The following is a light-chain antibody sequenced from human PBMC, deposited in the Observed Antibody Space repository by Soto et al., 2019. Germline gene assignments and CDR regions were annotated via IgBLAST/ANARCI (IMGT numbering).Light chain of an antibody. CDR1: QGIRND. CDR3: LQDDSYPLT. J-gene: IGKJ4*01. Sequence: ALPMTQSPSSLSASVGDRVTISCRASQGIRNDLGWYQQKPGKAPKLLISAASTLHSGVPSRFRGSGSGTDFTLTISSLQPEDFATYYCLQDDSYPLTFGGGTKVEIK. V-gene: IGKV1-6*01. CDR2: AAS.